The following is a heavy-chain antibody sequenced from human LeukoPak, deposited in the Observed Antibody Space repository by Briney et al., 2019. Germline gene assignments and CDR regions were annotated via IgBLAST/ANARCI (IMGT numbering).Heavy chain of an antibody. D-gene: IGHD5-12*01. Sequence: ASVKVSCKASGYTFTSYAMNWVRRAPGQGLEWMGWINTNTGNPTYAQGFTGRFVFSLDTSVSTAYLQISSLKAEDTAVYYCARDSRGYSGYDKGDFDYWGQGTLVTVSS. CDR1: GYTFTSYA. CDR2: INTNTGNP. CDR3: ARDSRGYSGYDKGDFDY. V-gene: IGHV7-4-1*02. J-gene: IGHJ4*02.